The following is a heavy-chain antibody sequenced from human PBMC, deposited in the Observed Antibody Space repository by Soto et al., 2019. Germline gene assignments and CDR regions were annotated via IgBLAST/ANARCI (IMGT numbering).Heavy chain of an antibody. CDR3: ARGTANDIDIDY. D-gene: IGHD3-9*01. CDR1: GYTFTSYD. V-gene: IGHV1-8*01. CDR2: MNPNSGST. J-gene: IGHJ4*02. Sequence: ASVKVSCKASGYTFTSYDINWVRQATGQGLEWMGWMNPNSGSTGYAQKFQGRVTMTRNTSISTAYMELSSLRSEDTAVYYCARGTANDIDIDYWGQGTLVTVSS.